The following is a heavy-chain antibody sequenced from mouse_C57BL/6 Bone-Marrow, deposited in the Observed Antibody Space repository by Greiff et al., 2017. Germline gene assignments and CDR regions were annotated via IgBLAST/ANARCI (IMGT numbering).Heavy chain of an antibody. D-gene: IGHD2-4*01. CDR3: ARTGGLRRAMDY. J-gene: IGHJ4*01. Sequence: QVQLQQSGPELVKPGASVKISCTASGYAFSSSWMNWVKQRPGKGLEWIGRIYPGDGDTNYNGKFKGKATLTADKSSSTAYMQLSSLTSEDSAVYFCARTGGLRRAMDYWGQGTSVTVSS. CDR1: GYAFSSSW. V-gene: IGHV1-82*01. CDR2: IYPGDGDT.